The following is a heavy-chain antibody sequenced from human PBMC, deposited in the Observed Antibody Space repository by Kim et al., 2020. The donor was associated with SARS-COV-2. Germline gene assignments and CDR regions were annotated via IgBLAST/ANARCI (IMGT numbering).Heavy chain of an antibody. Sequence: SLKSRVTISVDTSKNQFSLKLSSVTAADTAVYYCARGVRAAAGYYYGMDVWGQGTTVTVSS. D-gene: IGHD6-13*01. J-gene: IGHJ6*02. V-gene: IGHV4-59*09. CDR3: ARGVRAAAGYYYGMDV.